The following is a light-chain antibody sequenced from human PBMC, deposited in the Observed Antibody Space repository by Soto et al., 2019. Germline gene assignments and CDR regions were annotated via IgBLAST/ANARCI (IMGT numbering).Light chain of an antibody. V-gene: IGLV1-51*01. CDR1: ASNIGNDY. J-gene: IGLJ1*01. CDR2: DNN. Sequence: QSVLTQPPSVSAAPGHKVTISCSGTASNIGNDYVSWYQQLPGEAPQLLIYDNNRRPSGIPDRFSGSRSDTSATLGITGLQTGDEADYYCGAWDSSLNVYVFGNGTKVTLL. CDR3: GAWDSSLNVYV.